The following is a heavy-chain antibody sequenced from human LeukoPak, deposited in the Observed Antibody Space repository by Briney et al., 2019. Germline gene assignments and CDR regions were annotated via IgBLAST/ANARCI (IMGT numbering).Heavy chain of an antibody. CDR3: ARDPRRYYYDSSGYYYNY. CDR2: ISHDGSND. J-gene: IGHJ4*02. V-gene: IGHV3-30*03. Sequence: PGGSLRLSCAASGFTFSSYGIHWVRQAPGEGLEWVAVISHDGSNDYYADSVKGRFTISRDNSKNTLYLQINSLRAEDTAVYYCARDPRRYYYDSSGYYYNYWGQGTLVTVSS. CDR1: GFTFSSYG. D-gene: IGHD3-22*01.